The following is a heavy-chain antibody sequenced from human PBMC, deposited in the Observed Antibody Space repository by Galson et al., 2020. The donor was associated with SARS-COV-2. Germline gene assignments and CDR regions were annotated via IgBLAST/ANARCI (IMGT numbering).Heavy chain of an antibody. Sequence: KMSGPTLVKPTQTLTLTCNFSGFSLSNTGVGVGWIRQPQGQALEWLAPIYWDDDKRYRPSLKSRLTITKDTSKNQVVLTMANMDPVDTGTYYCAHKPPGGPVADAFDVWGRGTMVTVSS. J-gene: IGHJ3*01. CDR3: AHKPPGGPVADAFDV. V-gene: IGHV2-5*02. CDR1: GFSLSNTGVG. D-gene: IGHD3-10*01. CDR2: IYWDDDK.